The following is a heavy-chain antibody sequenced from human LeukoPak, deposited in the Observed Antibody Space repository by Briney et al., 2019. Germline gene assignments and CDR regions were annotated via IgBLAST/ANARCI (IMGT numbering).Heavy chain of an antibody. CDR2: IHYSGTT. CDR3: ARMGGYSGYATH. J-gene: IGHJ4*02. V-gene: IGHV4-59*08. Sequence: SETLSLTCTVSGGSISTYYWSWIRQPPGKGLEWIGYIHYSGTTNYNPSLKNRVTISLDTSKNQFSLNLSSVAAADTAVYYCARMGGYSGYATHWGQGTLVTVSS. CDR1: GGSISTYY. D-gene: IGHD5-12*01.